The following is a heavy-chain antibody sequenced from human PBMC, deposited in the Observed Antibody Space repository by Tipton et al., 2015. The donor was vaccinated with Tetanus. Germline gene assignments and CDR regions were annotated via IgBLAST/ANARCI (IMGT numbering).Heavy chain of an antibody. V-gene: IGHV4-31*03. J-gene: IGHJ4*02. CDR3: ARVSRRNFYFDY. CDR2: IYYSGTS. D-gene: IGHD2/OR15-2a*01. CDR1: GDSISSGPYS. Sequence: TLSLTCTVSGDSISSGPYSWSWLRQHPGKGLELIGYIYYSGTSYISPSLTRRVSIAVDTSRNQFSLSLTSVTVADSAVYFCARVSRRNFYFDYWGQGTLVTVSS.